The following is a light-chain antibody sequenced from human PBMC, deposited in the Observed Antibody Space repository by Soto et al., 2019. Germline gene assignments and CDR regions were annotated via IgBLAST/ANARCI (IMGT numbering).Light chain of an antibody. V-gene: IGKV3-20*01. CDR2: GAS. Sequence: DIVMTQSPATLSVSPGERATLSCRASQSVSSSYLAWYQQKPGQAPRLLISGASSRATGIPDRFSGSGSATDFTLTISRLEPEDFALYYCQQYGGSPITFGQGTRLEIK. CDR1: QSVSSSY. J-gene: IGKJ5*01. CDR3: QQYGGSPIT.